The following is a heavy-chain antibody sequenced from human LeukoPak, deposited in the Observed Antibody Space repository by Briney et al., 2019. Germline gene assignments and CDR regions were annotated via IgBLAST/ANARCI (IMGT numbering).Heavy chain of an antibody. D-gene: IGHD5-12*01. Sequence: SETLSLTCAVYGGSFSGYYWSWIRQPPGKGLEWIGEINHSGSTNYNPSLKSRVTISVDTSKNQFSLKLSSVTAADTAVYYRARKRGGYANKKYYFDYWGQGTLVTVSS. J-gene: IGHJ4*02. CDR1: GGSFSGYY. CDR2: INHSGST. V-gene: IGHV4-34*01. CDR3: ARKRGGYANKKYYFDY.